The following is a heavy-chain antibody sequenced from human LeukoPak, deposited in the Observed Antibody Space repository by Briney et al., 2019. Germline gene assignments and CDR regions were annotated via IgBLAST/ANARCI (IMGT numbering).Heavy chain of an antibody. CDR1: GGSFSGYY. V-gene: IGHV4-34*01. Sequence: PSETLSLTCAVYGGSFSGYYWSWIRQPPGKGLEWIGEINHSGSTNYNPSLKSRVTISVGTSKNQFSLKLSSVTAADTAVYYCARRTRIYDSSGYYPGSFAYWGQGTLVTVSS. CDR3: ARRTRIYDSSGYYPGSFAY. D-gene: IGHD3-22*01. CDR2: INHSGST. J-gene: IGHJ4*02.